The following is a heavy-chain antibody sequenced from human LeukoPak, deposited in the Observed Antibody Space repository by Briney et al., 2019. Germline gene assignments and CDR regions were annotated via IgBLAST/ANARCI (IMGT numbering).Heavy chain of an antibody. CDR3: ARARIFGVEGVDYFDY. V-gene: IGHV4-30-4*08. D-gene: IGHD3-3*01. CDR1: GGSISSGDYY. CDR2: IYYSGST. J-gene: IGHJ4*02. Sequence: PSETLSLTCTVSGGSISSGDYYWSWIRQPPGKGLEWIGYIYYSGSTYYNPSLKSRVTTSVDTSKNQFSLKLSSVTAADTAVYYCARARIFGVEGVDYFDYWGQGTLVTVSS.